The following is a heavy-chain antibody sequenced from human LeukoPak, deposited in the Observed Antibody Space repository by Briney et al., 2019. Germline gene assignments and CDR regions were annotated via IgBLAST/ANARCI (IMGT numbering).Heavy chain of an antibody. CDR2: INPKSGGT. J-gene: IGHJ5*02. CDR1: GYTFTGYY. V-gene: IGHV1-2*02. D-gene: IGHD2-8*01. CDR3: ARGIGLTMAPRVDP. Sequence: ASVKVSYKASGYTFTGYYMHWVRQAPGQGLEWMGLINPKSGGTNYAQKFQGSVTMTRDTPISTAYMELSRLRSDDTAVYYCARGIGLTMAPRVDPWGQGTLVTVSS.